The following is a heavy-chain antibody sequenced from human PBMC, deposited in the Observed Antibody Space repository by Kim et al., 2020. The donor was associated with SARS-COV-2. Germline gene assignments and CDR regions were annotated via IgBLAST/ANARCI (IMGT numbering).Heavy chain of an antibody. V-gene: IGHV1-24*01. CDR3: ATLDSSGYYKEYYFDY. CDR2: FDPEDGET. Sequence: ASVKVSCKVSGYTLTELSMHWVRQAPGKGLEWMGGFDPEDGETIYAQKFRGRVTMTEDTSTDTAYMDLGSLRSEDTAVYYCATLDSSGYYKEYYFDYWGQGTLVTVSS. D-gene: IGHD3-22*01. J-gene: IGHJ4*02. CDR1: GYTLTELS.